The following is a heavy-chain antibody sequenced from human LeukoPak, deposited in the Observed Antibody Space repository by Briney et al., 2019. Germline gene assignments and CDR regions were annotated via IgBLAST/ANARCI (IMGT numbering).Heavy chain of an antibody. V-gene: IGHV4-34*01. D-gene: IGHD3-10*01. CDR1: GGSFSGYY. CDR2: INHSGST. J-gene: IGHJ4*02. CDR3: ARAFGYYGLD. Sequence: SETLSLTCAVYGGSFSGYYWSWIRQPPGKGLEWIGEINHSGSTNYNPSLKSRVTISVDTSKNQFSLKLSSVTAADTAVYYCARAFGYYGLDWGQGTLVTVSS.